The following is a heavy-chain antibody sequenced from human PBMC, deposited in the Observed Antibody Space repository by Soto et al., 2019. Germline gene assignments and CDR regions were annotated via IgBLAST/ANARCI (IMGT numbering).Heavy chain of an antibody. CDR1: GFTFTRYG. CDR2: IYYDGSNK. Sequence: PGGSLRLSCAASGFTFTRYGMHWVRQAPDKGLEWVALIYYDGSNKYYIDSVKGRFTISRDNSKNTLYLQMNSLRVEDTAVYYCASSRYGIGAGMDVWGQGTTVTVSS. CDR3: ASSRYGIGAGMDV. V-gene: IGHV3-30*02. J-gene: IGHJ6*02. D-gene: IGHD3-16*01.